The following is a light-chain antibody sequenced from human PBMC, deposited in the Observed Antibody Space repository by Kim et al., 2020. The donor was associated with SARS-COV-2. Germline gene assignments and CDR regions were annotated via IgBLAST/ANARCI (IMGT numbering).Light chain of an antibody. CDR3: QSYNRDNVI. CDR2: EDD. J-gene: IGLJ2*01. CDR1: SGSIDDNY. Sequence: NFMLTQPHSVSESPGKTVTISCTRSSGSIDDNYVQWYQQRPGGVPTTVIYEDDQRPSGVSDRFSGSIDNSSNSASLTISGLRTEDEAEYYCQSYNRDNVIFGGGTQLTVL. V-gene: IGLV6-57*04.